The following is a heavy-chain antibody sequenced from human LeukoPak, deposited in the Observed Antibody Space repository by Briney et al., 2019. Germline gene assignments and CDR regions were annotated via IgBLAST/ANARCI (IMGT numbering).Heavy chain of an antibody. CDR3: ARDKGEDVDV. J-gene: IGHJ6*04. CDR2: IYTSGST. CDR1: GGSISSSSYY. V-gene: IGHV4-39*07. Sequence: SETLSLTCTVSGGSISSSSYYWGWIRQPPGKGLEWIGRIYTSGSTNYNPSLKSRVTMSVDTSKNQFSLKLSSVTAADTAVYYCARDKGEDVDVWGKGTTVTVSS.